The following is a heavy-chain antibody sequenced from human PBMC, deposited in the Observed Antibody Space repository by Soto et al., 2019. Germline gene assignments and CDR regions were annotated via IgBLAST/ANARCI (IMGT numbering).Heavy chain of an antibody. CDR2: ISSSSSYI. CDR3: ARSPPPYCYDSSGPSVY. CDR1: GFTFSSYS. V-gene: IGHV3-21*01. J-gene: IGHJ4*02. Sequence: GGSLRLSCAASGFTFSSYSMNWVRQAPGKGLEWVSSISSSSSYIYYADSVKGRFTISRDNAKNSLYLQMNSLRAEDTAVYYCARSPPPYCYDSSGPSVYWGPGTLVTVS. D-gene: IGHD3-22*01.